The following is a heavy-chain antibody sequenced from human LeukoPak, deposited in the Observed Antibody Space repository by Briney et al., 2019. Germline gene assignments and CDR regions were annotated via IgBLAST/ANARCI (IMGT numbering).Heavy chain of an antibody. CDR3: ARGMGVLVPAATWFDP. D-gene: IGHD2-2*01. J-gene: IGHJ5*02. V-gene: IGHV6-1*01. CDR2: TYYRSKYYF. Sequence: SQTLSLTCAISGDSVSTNSAAWNWIRQSPSRGLEWLGRTYYRSKYYFDYAVSVKSRITINPDTSKNQFSLQLSSVTPEDTAVYYCARGMGVLVPAATWFDPWGQGTLVTVSS. CDR1: GDSVSTNSAA.